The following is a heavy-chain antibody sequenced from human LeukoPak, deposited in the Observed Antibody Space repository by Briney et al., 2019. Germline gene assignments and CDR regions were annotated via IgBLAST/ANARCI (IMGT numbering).Heavy chain of an antibody. D-gene: IGHD4-23*01. Sequence: GGSLRLSCAASGFTFSSYWMHWVRQAPGKGLVWVSRINSDGSSTSYADSVKGRFTISRDNAKNSLYLQMNSLRAEDTAVYYCARASYGGNSKGDYWGQGTLVTVSS. J-gene: IGHJ4*02. CDR1: GFTFSSYW. V-gene: IGHV3-74*01. CDR3: ARASYGGNSKGDY. CDR2: INSDGSST.